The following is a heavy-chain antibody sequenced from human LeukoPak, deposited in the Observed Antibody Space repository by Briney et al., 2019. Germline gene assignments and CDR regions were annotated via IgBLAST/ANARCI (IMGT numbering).Heavy chain of an antibody. CDR1: GFTFSSYE. CDR3: ARDVGCSGGSCYSHFDY. CDR2: ISSGGTTI. D-gene: IGHD2-15*01. Sequence: GGSLRLSCAASGFTFSSYEMHWVRQAPGKGLEWVSYISSGGTTIYYADSVKGRFTISRDNAKNSLYLQMNGLGAEDTAIYYCARDVGCSGGSCYSHFDYWGQGTLVTVSS. V-gene: IGHV3-48*03. J-gene: IGHJ4*02.